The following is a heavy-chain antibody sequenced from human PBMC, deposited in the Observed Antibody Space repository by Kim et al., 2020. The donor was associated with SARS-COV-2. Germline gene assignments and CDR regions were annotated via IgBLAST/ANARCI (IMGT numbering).Heavy chain of an antibody. V-gene: IGHV3-53*01. CDR1: GFTVSSNY. J-gene: IGHJ4*02. D-gene: IGHD6-13*01. CDR2: IYSGGST. Sequence: GGSLRLSFAASGFTVSSNYMSWVRQAPGKGLEWVSVIYSGGSTYYADSVKGRFTISRDNSKNTLYLQMNSLRAEDTAVYYCARVGWSSWTMPNWGQGTLVTVSS. CDR3: ARVGWSSWTMPN.